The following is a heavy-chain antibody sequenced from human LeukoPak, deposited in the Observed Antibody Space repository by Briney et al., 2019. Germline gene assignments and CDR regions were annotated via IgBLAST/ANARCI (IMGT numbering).Heavy chain of an antibody. Sequence: PGGSLRLSCVASGFTFSISWVTWVRQAPGKGLEWVANIDKHGNGKYYVDSVKGRFAISRDYATNSVFLQMNSLRAEDTSVYYCARDAGWGYYDLWGQGTPVTISS. CDR3: ARDAGWGYYDL. D-gene: IGHD1-26*01. CDR2: IDKHGNGK. J-gene: IGHJ4*02. CDR1: GFTFSISW. V-gene: IGHV3-7*01.